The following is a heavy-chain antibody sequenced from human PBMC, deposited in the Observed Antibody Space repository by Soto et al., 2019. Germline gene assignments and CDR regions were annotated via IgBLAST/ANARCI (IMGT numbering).Heavy chain of an antibody. V-gene: IGHV3-21*01. Sequence: GGSLRLSCAASGFTFSSYSMNWVRQAPGKGLEWVSSISSSSSYIYYADSVKGRFTISRDNAKNSLYLQMNSLRAEDTAVYYCARFGGDRDAFDIWGQGTMVTVS. CDR2: ISSSSSYI. J-gene: IGHJ3*02. CDR3: ARFGGDRDAFDI. CDR1: GFTFSSYS. D-gene: IGHD3-10*01.